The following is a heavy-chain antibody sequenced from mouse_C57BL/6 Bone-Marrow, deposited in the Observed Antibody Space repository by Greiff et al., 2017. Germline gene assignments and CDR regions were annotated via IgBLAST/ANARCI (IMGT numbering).Heavy chain of an antibody. CDR3: APPDGYYGY. J-gene: IGHJ2*01. Sequence: VPLQQPGAELVKPGASVKMSCKASGYTFTSYWITWVKQRPGQGLEWIGDIYPGSGSTNYNEKFKSKATLTVDTSSSPAYMQLSSLTSEYSAVYYCAPPDGYYGYWGQGTTRTVSS. CDR2: IYPGSGST. V-gene: IGHV1-55*01. CDR1: GYTFTSYW. D-gene: IGHD2-3*01.